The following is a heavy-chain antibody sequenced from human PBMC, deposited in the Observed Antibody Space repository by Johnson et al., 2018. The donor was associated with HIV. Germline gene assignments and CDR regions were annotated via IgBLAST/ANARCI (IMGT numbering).Heavy chain of an antibody. J-gene: IGHJ3*02. Sequence: VQLVESGGGLVQSGRSLRLSCAASGFTFDDYAMHWVRQAPGKGLEWVSGINWNGGSTGYADSVKGRFTISRDNAKNSLYLQMNSLRAEDTALYYCASGDELGDDAFDIWGQGTMVTVSS. CDR3: ASGDELGDDAFDI. CDR2: INWNGGST. V-gene: IGHV3-9*01. CDR1: GFTFDDYA. D-gene: IGHD7-27*01.